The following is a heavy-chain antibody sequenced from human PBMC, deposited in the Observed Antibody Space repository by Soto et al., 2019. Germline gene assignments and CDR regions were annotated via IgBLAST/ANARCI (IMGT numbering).Heavy chain of an antibody. D-gene: IGHD3-16*01. CDR3: ARETSPLGELPFDP. CDR1: GFTFSSYS. J-gene: IGHJ5*02. Sequence: EVQLVESGGGLVQPGGSLRLSCAASGFTFSSYSMNWVRQAPGKGLEWVSYISSSSSTIYYADSVKGRFTISRDNAKNSLYLQMNSLRAEDTAVYYCARETSPLGELPFDPWGQGTLVTVSS. CDR2: ISSSSSTI. V-gene: IGHV3-48*01.